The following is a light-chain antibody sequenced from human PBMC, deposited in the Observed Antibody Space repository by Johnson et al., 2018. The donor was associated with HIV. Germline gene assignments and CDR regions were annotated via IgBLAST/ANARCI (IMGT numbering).Light chain of an antibody. J-gene: IGLJ1*01. V-gene: IGLV1-51*02. CDR3: GTWDTSLSAGGV. Sequence: QSVLTQPPSVSAAPGLKVTISCSGSSSNIGNNYVSWYRQLPGTAPKLLIYENNKRPSGIPDRFSGSKSGTSATLGITGLQTGDEADYYCGTWDTSLSAGGVFGSGTKVTVL. CDR2: ENN. CDR1: SSNIGNNY.